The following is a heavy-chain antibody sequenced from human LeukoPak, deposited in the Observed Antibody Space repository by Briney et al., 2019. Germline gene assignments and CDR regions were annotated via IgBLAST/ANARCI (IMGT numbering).Heavy chain of an antibody. J-gene: IGHJ4*02. CDR2: INPSGGST. Sequence: ASVKVSCKASGYTFTSYYMHWVRQAPGQGLEWMGIINPSGGSTSYAQKFQGRVTMTRDTSTSIVYMELSSLRSEDTAVYYCARDTDYYDSSGYYYVGYWGQGTLVTVSS. CDR1: GYTFTSYY. V-gene: IGHV1-46*01. D-gene: IGHD3-22*01. CDR3: ARDTDYYDSSGYYYVGY.